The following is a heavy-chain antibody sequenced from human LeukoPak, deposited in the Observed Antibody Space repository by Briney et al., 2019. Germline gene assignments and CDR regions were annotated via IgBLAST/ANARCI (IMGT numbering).Heavy chain of an antibody. J-gene: IGHJ4*02. CDR3: AKVWVLGGIQPPFDY. V-gene: IGHV1-69*05. D-gene: IGHD2-15*01. Sequence: GASVKVSCKASGGTFSSYAISWVRQAPGQGLEWMGRIIPIFGTANYAQKFQGRVTITTDESTSTAYMELSSLRSEDTAVYYCAKVWVLGGIQPPFDYWGQGTLVTVPS. CDR2: IIPIFGTA. CDR1: GGTFSSYA.